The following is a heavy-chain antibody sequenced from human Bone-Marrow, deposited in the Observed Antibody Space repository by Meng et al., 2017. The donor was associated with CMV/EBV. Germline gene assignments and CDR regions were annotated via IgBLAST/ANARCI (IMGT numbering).Heavy chain of an antibody. D-gene: IGHD1-26*01. CDR1: GGTFSSYT. V-gene: IGHV1-69*02. CDR2: IIPILGIA. CDR3: ASLAREWELPD. J-gene: IGHJ4*02. Sequence: SVKVSCKASGGTFSSYTISWVRQAPEQGLEWMGRIIPILGIANYAQKFQGRVTITADKSTSTAYMELRSLRSDDTAVYYCASLAREWELPDWGQGTLVTVSS.